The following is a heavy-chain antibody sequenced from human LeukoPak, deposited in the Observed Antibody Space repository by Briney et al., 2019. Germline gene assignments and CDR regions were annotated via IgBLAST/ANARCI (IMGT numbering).Heavy chain of an antibody. Sequence: ASVKVSCKASGGTFSSYAISWVRQAPGQGLEWMGGIIPIFGTANYAQKFQGRVTITADESTNTAYMELSSLRSEDTAVYYCARPRSSTSPQYYYFDYWGQGTLVTVSS. CDR3: ARPRSSTSPQYYYFDY. CDR1: GGTFSSYA. CDR2: IIPIFGTA. V-gene: IGHV1-69*13. J-gene: IGHJ4*02. D-gene: IGHD2-2*01.